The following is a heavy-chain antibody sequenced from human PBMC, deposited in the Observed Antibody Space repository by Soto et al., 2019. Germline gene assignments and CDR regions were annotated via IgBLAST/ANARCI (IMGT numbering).Heavy chain of an antibody. CDR1: GFSVSGNY. CDR3: ARDCSSTSCYTPHYGMDV. Sequence: GGSLRLSCAASGFSVSGNYMSWVRQAPGKGLEWVSVIYSDGSTYYADSVKGRFTISRDNSKNTLYLQMNSLRAEDTAVYYCARDCSSTSCYTPHYGMDVWGQGTTVTVSS. V-gene: IGHV3-53*01. J-gene: IGHJ6*02. D-gene: IGHD2-2*02. CDR2: IYSDGST.